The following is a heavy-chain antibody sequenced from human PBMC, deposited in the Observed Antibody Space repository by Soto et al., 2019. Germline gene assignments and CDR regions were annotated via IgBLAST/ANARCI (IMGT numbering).Heavy chain of an antibody. CDR2: IYYSGST. V-gene: IGHV4-59*01. CDR3: ARAGHYYGSGSYVYYYGMDV. Sequence: SETLSLTCTVSGGSISSYYWSWIRQPPGKGLEWIGYIYYSGSTNYNPSLKSRVTISVDTSKNQFSLKLSSVTAADTAVYYCARAGHYYGSGSYVYYYGMDVWGQGTTVTVSS. CDR1: GGSISSYY. D-gene: IGHD3-10*01. J-gene: IGHJ6*02.